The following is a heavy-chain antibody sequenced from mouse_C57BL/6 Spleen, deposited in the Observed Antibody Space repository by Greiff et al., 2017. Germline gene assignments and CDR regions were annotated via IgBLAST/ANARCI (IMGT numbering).Heavy chain of an antibody. J-gene: IGHJ2*01. D-gene: IGHD1-1*01. CDR3: ARSTVVATGYFEY. Sequence: VQLQQPGAELVMPGASVKLSCKASGYTFTSYWMHWVKQRPGQGLEWIGEIDPSDSYTNYNEKFKGKSTLTVDKSSSTAYMQLSSLTSEDSAVYYCARSTVVATGYFEYWGQGTTVTVSS. V-gene: IGHV1-69*01. CDR1: GYTFTSYW. CDR2: IDPSDSYT.